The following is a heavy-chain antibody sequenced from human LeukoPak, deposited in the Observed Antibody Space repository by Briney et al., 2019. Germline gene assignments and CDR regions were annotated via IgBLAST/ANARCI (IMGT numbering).Heavy chain of an antibody. D-gene: IGHD5-18*01. CDR3: ARHLSGVTGYSYGRGIDY. CDR1: GFTFSSYW. J-gene: IGHJ4*02. Sequence: GGSLRLSCAASGFTFSSYWMSWVRQAPGKGLEWVANIKKDGSENYYVDSVKGRFTISRDNAKKSLYLQMKSLRAEATAVYYCARHLSGVTGYSYGRGIDYWGQGTLVTVSS. V-gene: IGHV3-7*01. CDR2: IKKDGSEN.